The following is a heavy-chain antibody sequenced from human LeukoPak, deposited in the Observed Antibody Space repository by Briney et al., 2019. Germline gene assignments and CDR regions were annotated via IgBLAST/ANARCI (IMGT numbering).Heavy chain of an antibody. CDR3: ARSGYGSSSHIYY. V-gene: IGHV1-2*02. J-gene: IGHJ4*02. CDR2: INPNTGGT. CDR1: GGTFSSYA. Sequence: GASVKVSCKASGGTFSSYAISWVRQAPGQGLEWMGWINPNTGGTNYAQKFQGRVTMTRDTSISTAYMELSRLGSDDTAVYYCARSGYGSSSHIYYWGQGTLVTVSS. D-gene: IGHD6-6*01.